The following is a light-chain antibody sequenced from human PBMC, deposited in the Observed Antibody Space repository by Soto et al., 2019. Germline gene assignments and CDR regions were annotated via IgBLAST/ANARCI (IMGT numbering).Light chain of an antibody. Sequence: DIQMTQSPSTLSASVGDRVTITCRASQNINTWLAWYHQKPGKAPKLLIYDASSLKSGVPFRFSGSGSGKEFTLTISSLQPDDFATYYCQHHNSYSEAFGQGPKVDI. V-gene: IGKV1-5*01. CDR2: DAS. CDR1: QNINTW. CDR3: QHHNSYSEA. J-gene: IGKJ1*01.